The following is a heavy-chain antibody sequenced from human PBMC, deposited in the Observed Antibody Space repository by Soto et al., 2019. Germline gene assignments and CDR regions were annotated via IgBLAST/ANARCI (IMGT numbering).Heavy chain of an antibody. Sequence: SETLSLTCAVYGGSFSGYYWTWIRQPPGTGLEWIGEINHSGSTNYNPSLKSRVNISVDTSKNQFSLKLTSVTAADTAVYYCARGRGYSYGLDPWGQGTLVTVSS. CDR2: INHSGST. CDR1: GGSFSGYY. D-gene: IGHD5-12*01. V-gene: IGHV4-34*01. CDR3: ARGRGYSYGLDP. J-gene: IGHJ5*02.